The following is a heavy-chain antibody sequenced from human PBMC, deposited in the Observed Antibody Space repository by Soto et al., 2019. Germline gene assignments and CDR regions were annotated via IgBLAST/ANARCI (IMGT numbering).Heavy chain of an antibody. Sequence: EVQLVDSGGGLVKRGGSLRLSCVASGFTLSTTWMNWVRQAPGKGLEWVGRIGSKTEGGTTNYAAPVKGRFTISRDDSKNTLYLQMDSLKTEDTAVYYCTTVSSSNSGSWGQGILVTVSS. V-gene: IGHV3-15*07. J-gene: IGHJ5*02. CDR3: TTVSSSNSGS. D-gene: IGHD6-19*01. CDR1: GFTLSTTW. CDR2: IGSKTEGGTT.